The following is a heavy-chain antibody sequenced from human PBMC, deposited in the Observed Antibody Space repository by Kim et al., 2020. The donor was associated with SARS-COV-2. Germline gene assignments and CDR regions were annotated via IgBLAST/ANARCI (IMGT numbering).Heavy chain of an antibody. J-gene: IGHJ5*01. CDR1: GYTFTRFA. D-gene: IGHD3-22*01. CDR2: INTNMGIP. Sequence: ASVKVSCKASGYTFTRFAINWVRQAPGQGLEWVGRINTNMGIPTYAQGFTGRFVFSLDTSVSTAYLQISPLKAEDTAVYYCATSRGGGYDNLSREYFDNW. V-gene: IGHV7-4-1*02. CDR3: ATSRGGGYDNLSREYFDNW.